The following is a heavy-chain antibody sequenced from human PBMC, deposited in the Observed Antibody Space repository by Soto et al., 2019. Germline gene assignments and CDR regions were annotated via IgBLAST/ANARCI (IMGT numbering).Heavy chain of an antibody. CDR2: IYHSGAT. CDR1: GDSIRSAHYF. Sequence: SETLSLTCNVFGDSIRSAHYFWGWVRQPPGKGLEWIGSIYHSGATFYDPYLRSRVTLSVDTTNNQFSLRLSSVTAADTAVYYCAKDSSWQQLAYYYYGMDGWGQGTTVTVSS. V-gene: IGHV4-39*02. J-gene: IGHJ6*02. D-gene: IGHD6-13*01. CDR3: AKDSSWQQLAYYYYGMDG.